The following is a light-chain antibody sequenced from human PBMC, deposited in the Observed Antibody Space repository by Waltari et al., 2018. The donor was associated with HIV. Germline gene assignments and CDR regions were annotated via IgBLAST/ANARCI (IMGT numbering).Light chain of an antibody. V-gene: IGLV3-1*01. CDR1: KLGDKY. J-gene: IGLJ2*01. CDR2: QNS. Sequence: SYELTQPPSMSVSPGQTASITCSGDKLGDKYVCWYQQRPGQSPVMVIYQNSERPSGGPERFSGSKSGNTATLTISGTQAINEADYYCQAWDNNSAVFGGGTKLTVL. CDR3: QAWDNNSAV.